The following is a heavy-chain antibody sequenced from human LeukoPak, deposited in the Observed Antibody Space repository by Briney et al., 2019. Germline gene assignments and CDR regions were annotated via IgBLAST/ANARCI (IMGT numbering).Heavy chain of an antibody. J-gene: IGHJ4*02. CDR2: IYYSGST. V-gene: IGHV4-30-4*08. Sequence: SQTLSLTCTVSGGSSSSGDYYWSWIRQPPGKGLEWIGYIYYSGSTYYNPSLKSRVTISVDTSKNQFSLKLSSVTAADTAVYYCARAYKKQRLVSNWGQGTLSPSPQ. CDR1: GGSSSSGDYY. CDR3: ARAYKKQRLVSN. D-gene: IGHD6-13*01.